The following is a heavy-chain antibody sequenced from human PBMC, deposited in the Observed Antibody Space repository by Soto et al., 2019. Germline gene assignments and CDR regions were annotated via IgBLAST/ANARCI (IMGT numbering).Heavy chain of an antibody. V-gene: IGHV3-21*01. Sequence: PGGSLRLSCAASGFTFSSYSMNWVRQAPGKGLEWVSSISSSSSYIYYADSVKGRFTISRDNAKNSLYLQMNSLRAEDTAVYYCAKTGSRVTTYFDYWGQGTLVTVSS. CDR2: ISSSSSYI. CDR3: AKTGSRVTTYFDY. D-gene: IGHD4-17*01. J-gene: IGHJ4*02. CDR1: GFTFSSYS.